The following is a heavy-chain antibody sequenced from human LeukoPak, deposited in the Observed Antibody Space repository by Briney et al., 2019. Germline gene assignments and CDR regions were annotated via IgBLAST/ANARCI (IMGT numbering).Heavy chain of an antibody. J-gene: IGHJ3*02. Sequence: ASVTVSCQTSGYTFTRYYMHWMRQAPGQGLDGLGYIHPYNGYKHYAQKFQGRVTMTRYTSISTAYMELSRLKSDDTAVYYCARGCSGGSCSFEYAFDIWGQGTMVTVSS. CDR1: GYTFTRYY. CDR2: IHPYNGYK. CDR3: ARGCSGGSCSFEYAFDI. V-gene: IGHV1-2*02. D-gene: IGHD2-15*01.